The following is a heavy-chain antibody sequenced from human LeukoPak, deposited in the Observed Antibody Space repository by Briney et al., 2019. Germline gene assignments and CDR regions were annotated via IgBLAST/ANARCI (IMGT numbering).Heavy chain of an antibody. V-gene: IGHV3-7*04. Sequence: PGGSLRLSCAASGFTFSDYWMSWVRQAPGKGLEWVANIKEDGSVKYYVDSVKGRFTISRDNANNSLYLQMNSLRADDTAVYYCARDRGTHYWGQGTLVTVSS. D-gene: IGHD1-1*01. CDR1: GFTFSDYW. CDR3: ARDRGTHY. CDR2: IKEDGSVK. J-gene: IGHJ4*02.